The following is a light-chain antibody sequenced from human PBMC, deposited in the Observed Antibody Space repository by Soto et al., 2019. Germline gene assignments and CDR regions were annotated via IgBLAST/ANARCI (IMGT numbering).Light chain of an antibody. J-gene: IGKJ1*01. Sequence: DIQMTQSPSTLSGSVGDRVTITCRASQGISSALAWYQQTPGKAPKLLIYKASSLESGAPSRFSGSGSGTEFTLTISSLQPDDFATYYRQQYNSYWTFGQGTKVDIK. V-gene: IGKV1-5*03. CDR2: KAS. CDR3: QQYNSYWT. CDR1: QGISSA.